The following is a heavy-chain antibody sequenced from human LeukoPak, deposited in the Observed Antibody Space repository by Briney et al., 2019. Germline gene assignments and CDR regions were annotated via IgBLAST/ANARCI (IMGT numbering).Heavy chain of an antibody. J-gene: IGHJ4*02. CDR1: GYTFTSYA. CDR3: ARNTETVIPLPYYFDY. D-gene: IGHD4-17*01. Sequence: GASVTVSFTASGYTFTSYAMHWVRQAPGQRLECMGWISTGNGNTKYSQKFQGRVTITRDTSASTAYMDLSSLRSEDTAVYYCARNTETVIPLPYYFDYWGQGTLVTVSS. V-gene: IGHV1-3*04. CDR2: ISTGNGNT.